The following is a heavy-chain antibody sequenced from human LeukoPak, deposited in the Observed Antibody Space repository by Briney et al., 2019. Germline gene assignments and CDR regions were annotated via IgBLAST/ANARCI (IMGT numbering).Heavy chain of an antibody. CDR3: ASTLGSSSWYKEEVAYYYMDV. D-gene: IGHD6-13*01. Sequence: SETLSLTCTVSGGSLSSGSYYWSWIRQPAGKGLEWIGRIYTSGSTNYNPSLKSRVTISVDTSKNQFSLKLSSVTAADTAVYYCASTLGSSSWYKEEVAYYYMDVWGKGTTVTVSS. CDR1: GGSLSSGSYY. J-gene: IGHJ6*03. V-gene: IGHV4-61*02. CDR2: IYTSGST.